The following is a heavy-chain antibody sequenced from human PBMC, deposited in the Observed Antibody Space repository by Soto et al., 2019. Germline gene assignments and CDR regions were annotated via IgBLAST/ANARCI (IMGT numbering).Heavy chain of an antibody. CDR3: ARRPYGSSYYYSYGMDV. Sequence: LGESLKISCKGSGYSFPTYWINWVRQMPGNGLEWMGRIDPSDSYTNYSPSFQGHVTISADKSISTAYLQWSSLKASDTAVYYCARRPYGSSYYYSYGMDVWGQGTTVTVSS. V-gene: IGHV5-10-1*01. D-gene: IGHD3-10*01. CDR1: GYSFPTYW. J-gene: IGHJ6*01. CDR2: IDPSDSYT.